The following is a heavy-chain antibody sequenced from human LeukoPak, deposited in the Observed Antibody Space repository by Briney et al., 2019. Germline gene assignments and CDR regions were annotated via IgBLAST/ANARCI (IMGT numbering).Heavy chain of an antibody. CDR1: GFTLSTYT. D-gene: IGHD4-17*01. CDR2: ISSTSTTK. Sequence: GSLRLSCTASGFTLSTYTMNWVRQAPGKGLEWVSYISSTSTTKYYADSVKGRFTISRDNSKNSLDLQMNRLTAEDTAVYYCARDRSLVNGDYGVWFDAWGQGSLVTVSS. V-gene: IGHV3-48*04. J-gene: IGHJ5*02. CDR3: ARDRSLVNGDYGVWFDA.